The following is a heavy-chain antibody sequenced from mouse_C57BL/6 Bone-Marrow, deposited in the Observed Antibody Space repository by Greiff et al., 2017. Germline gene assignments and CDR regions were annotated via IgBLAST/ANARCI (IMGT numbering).Heavy chain of an antibody. J-gene: IGHJ2*01. CDR3: ARWDYYGSSYGDY. Sequence: QVQLKESGAELARPGASVKLSCKASGYTFTSYGISWVKQRTGQGLEWIGEIYPRSGNTYYNEKFKGKATLTADKSSSTAYMELRSLTSEDSAVYFCARWDYYGSSYGDYGGQGTTLTVSS. V-gene: IGHV1-81*01. CDR2: IYPRSGNT. CDR1: GYTFTSYG. D-gene: IGHD1-1*01.